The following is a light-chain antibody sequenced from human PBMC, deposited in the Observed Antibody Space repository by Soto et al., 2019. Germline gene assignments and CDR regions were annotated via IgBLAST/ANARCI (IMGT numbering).Light chain of an antibody. CDR1: SSDVGGHNF. V-gene: IGLV2-8*01. CDR3: SAYAGNNNPVI. J-gene: IGLJ2*01. Sequence: QSALTQPPSASGSPGQSVTISCTGTSSDVGGHNFVSWYQQHPGKAPKFLIYEVTKRPSGVPDRFSGSKSGIPASLTVSGLQADDEAYYYCSAYAGNNNPVIFGGGTKLTVL. CDR2: EVT.